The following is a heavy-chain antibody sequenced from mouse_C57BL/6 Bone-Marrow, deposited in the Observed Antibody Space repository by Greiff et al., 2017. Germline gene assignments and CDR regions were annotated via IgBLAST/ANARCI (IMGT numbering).Heavy chain of an antibody. CDR3: ERERFITAVVALRYFDV. V-gene: IGHV1-82*01. CDR1: GYAFSSSW. J-gene: IGHJ1*03. Sequence: VKLMESGPELVKPGASVKISCKASGYAFSSSWMNWVKQRPGKGLEWIGRIYPGDGDTNYNGKFKGKATLTADKSSSTAYMQLSSLTSEDSAVYFCERERFITAVVALRYFDVWGTGTTVTVSS. CDR2: IYPGDGDT. D-gene: IGHD1-1*01.